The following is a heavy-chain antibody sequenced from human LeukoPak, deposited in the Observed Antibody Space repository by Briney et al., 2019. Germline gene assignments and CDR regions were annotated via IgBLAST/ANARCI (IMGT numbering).Heavy chain of an antibody. CDR1: GFTFSSYA. J-gene: IGHJ4*02. D-gene: IGHD3-3*01. V-gene: IGHV3-30*04. CDR3: ARAHYDFWSGLDY. Sequence: GRSLRLSCAASGFTFSSYAMHWVRQAPGKGLEWVAVISYDGSNKYYADSVKGRFTISRDNSKNTLYLQMNSLRAEDTAVYYCARAHYDFWSGLDYWGQGTLVTVSS. CDR2: ISYDGSNK.